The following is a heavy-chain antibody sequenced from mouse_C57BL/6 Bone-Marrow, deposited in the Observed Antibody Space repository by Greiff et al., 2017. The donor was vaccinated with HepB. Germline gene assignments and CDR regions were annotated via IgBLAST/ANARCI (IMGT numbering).Heavy chain of an antibody. CDR2: ISSGGSYT. CDR1: GFTFSSYG. D-gene: IGHD1-1*01. CDR3: ATRTTVVAGNAMDY. Sequence: EVHLVESGGDLVKPGGSLKLSCAASGFTFSSYGMSWVRQTPDKRLEWVATISSGGSYTYYPDSVKGRFTISRDNAKNTLYLQMSSLKSEDTAMYYCATRTTVVAGNAMDYWGQGTSVTVSS. V-gene: IGHV5-6*01. J-gene: IGHJ4*01.